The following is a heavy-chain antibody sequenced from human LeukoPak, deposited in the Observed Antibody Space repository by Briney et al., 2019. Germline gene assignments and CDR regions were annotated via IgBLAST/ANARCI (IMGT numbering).Heavy chain of an antibody. D-gene: IGHD3-3*01. J-gene: IGHJ6*03. CDR3: AKMEGQRLYDYCMDV. Sequence: PGGSLRLSCAASGFAFSNFAMSWVRQAPGKGLEWVSGMSGSGDSSYYADSEKGRFTISRDNSKNALYLQMNSLSADDTALYYCAKMEGQRLYDYCMDVWGKGTTVTVSS. CDR1: GFAFSNFA. V-gene: IGHV3-23*01. CDR2: MSGSGDSS.